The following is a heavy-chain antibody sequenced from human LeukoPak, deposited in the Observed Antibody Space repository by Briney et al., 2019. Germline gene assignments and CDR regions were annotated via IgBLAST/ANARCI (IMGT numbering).Heavy chain of an antibody. CDR1: GFTFSSYE. V-gene: IGHV3-48*03. CDR3: VCLGLGGLSLD. D-gene: IGHD3-16*01. Sequence: PGGSLRLSCAASGFTFSSYEMNWVRQAPGKGLEWVSYISSSGSIYYADSVKGRFTISRDNAKNSLYLQMNSLRAEDTAVYYCVCLGLGGLSLDWGQGTLVTVSS. CDR2: ISSSGSI. J-gene: IGHJ4*02.